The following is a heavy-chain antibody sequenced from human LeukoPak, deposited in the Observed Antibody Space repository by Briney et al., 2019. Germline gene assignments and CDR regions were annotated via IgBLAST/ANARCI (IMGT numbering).Heavy chain of an antibody. D-gene: IGHD5-18*01. CDR2: ISSSSII. CDR1: GFTFSSYS. Sequence: GGSLRLSCAGSGFTFSSYSMNWVRQAPGKGLEWVSYISSSSIIDYADSVKGRFTISRDDAKNSLYLQMNSLRAEDTAVYYCARARGYSYGYSDYWGQGTLVTVSS. J-gene: IGHJ4*02. V-gene: IGHV3-48*01. CDR3: ARARGYSYGYSDY.